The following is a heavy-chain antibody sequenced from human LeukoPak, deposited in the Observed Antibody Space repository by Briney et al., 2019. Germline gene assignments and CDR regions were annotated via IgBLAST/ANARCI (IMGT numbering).Heavy chain of an antibody. J-gene: IGHJ4*02. D-gene: IGHD5-24*01. Sequence: GASVKVSCKASGYTCTSYAMHWVRQAPGQRLEWMGWSNAGNGNTKYSQEFQGRVTITRDTSASTAYMELSSLRSEDMAVYYCAREVARDGYNYFDYWGQGTLVTVSS. V-gene: IGHV1-3*02. CDR3: AREVARDGYNYFDY. CDR2: SNAGNGNT. CDR1: GYTCTSYA.